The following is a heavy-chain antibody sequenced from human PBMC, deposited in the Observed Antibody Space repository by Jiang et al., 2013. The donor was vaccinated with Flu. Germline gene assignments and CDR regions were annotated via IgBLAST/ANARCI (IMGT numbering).Heavy chain of an antibody. V-gene: IGHV1-3*01. J-gene: IGHJ6*02. Sequence: SGAEVKKPGASVKISCKASGYTFTTYAIHWVRQAPGQRLESMGWIDAGNGNTKYSQKFQDRVTIARDTSASTAYMDLSSLTSEDTAVYYCARGYFGVDVWARGPRSPSP. CDR3: ARGYFGVDV. CDR2: IDAGNGNT. CDR1: GYTFTTYA.